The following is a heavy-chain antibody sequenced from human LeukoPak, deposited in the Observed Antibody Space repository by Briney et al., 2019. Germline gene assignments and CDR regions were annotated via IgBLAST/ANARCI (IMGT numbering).Heavy chain of an antibody. CDR1: GFTFSDYY. J-gene: IGHJ4*02. CDR3: ARVDIVVVPAAQAYFDY. D-gene: IGHD2-2*01. V-gene: IGHV3-11*05. CDR2: ISSSSSYT. Sequence: GGSLRLSCAASGFTFSDYYMSWIRQAPGKGLEWVSYISSSSSYTNYADSVKGRFTISRDNAKNSLYLQMNSLRAEDTVVYYCARVDIVVVPAAQAYFDYWGQGTLVTVSS.